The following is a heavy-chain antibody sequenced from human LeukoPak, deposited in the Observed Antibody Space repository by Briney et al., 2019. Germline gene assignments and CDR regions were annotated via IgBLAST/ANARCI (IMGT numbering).Heavy chain of an antibody. CDR2: ISSSSSTI. CDR1: GFTFSSYS. V-gene: IGHV3-48*01. Sequence: PGGSLRLSCAASGFTFSSYSMNWVRQAPGKGLEWVSYISSSSSTIYYADSVKGRFTISRDNAKNSLYLQMNSLRAEDTAVYYCARDRRSYYDSSGYPLDYYYGMDVWGQGTTVTVSS. CDR3: ARDRRSYYDSSGYPLDYYYGMDV. D-gene: IGHD3-22*01. J-gene: IGHJ6*02.